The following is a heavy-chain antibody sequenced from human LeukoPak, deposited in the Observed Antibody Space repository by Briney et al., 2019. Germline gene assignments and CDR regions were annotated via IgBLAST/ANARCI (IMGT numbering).Heavy chain of an antibody. V-gene: IGHV3-21*01. J-gene: IGHJ4*02. CDR2: ISSSSSYI. D-gene: IGHD6-19*01. CDR3: ASQTPRRLPIAVADYFDY. CDR1: GFTFSSYS. Sequence: PGGSLRLSCAASGFTFSSYSMNWVRQAPGKGLEWVSFISSSSSYIYYADSMKGRFTISRDNAKNSLYPQMNSLRAEDTAVYYCASQTPRRLPIAVADYFDYWGQGTLVTVSS.